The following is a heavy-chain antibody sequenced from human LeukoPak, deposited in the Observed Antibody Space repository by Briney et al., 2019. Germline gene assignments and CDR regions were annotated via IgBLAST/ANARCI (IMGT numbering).Heavy chain of an antibody. J-gene: IGHJ4*02. V-gene: IGHV4-61*01. CDR3: ARGPGNYDSSGYYVDYFDY. CDR2: IYYSGST. D-gene: IGHD3-22*01. CDR1: GGSVSSGSYY. Sequence: SETLSLTCTVSGGSVSSGSYYWSWIWQPPGKGLEWIGYIYYSGSTNYNPSLKSRVTISVDTSKNQFSLKLSSVTAADTAVYYCARGPGNYDSSGYYVDYFDYWGQGTLVTVSS.